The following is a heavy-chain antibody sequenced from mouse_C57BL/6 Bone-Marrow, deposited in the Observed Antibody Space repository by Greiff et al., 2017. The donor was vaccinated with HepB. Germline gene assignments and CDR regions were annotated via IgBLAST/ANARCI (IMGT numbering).Heavy chain of an antibody. CDR3: ARSDWDPYYYAMDY. CDR2: IDPSDSYT. D-gene: IGHD4-1*01. Sequence: VQLQQPGAELVMPGASVKLSCKASGYTFTSYWMHWVKQRPGQGLEWIGEIDPSDSYTNYNQKFKGKSTLTVDKSSSTAYMQLSSLTSEDSAVYYCARSDWDPYYYAMDYWGQGTSVTVSS. CDR1: GYTFTSYW. V-gene: IGHV1-69*01. J-gene: IGHJ4*01.